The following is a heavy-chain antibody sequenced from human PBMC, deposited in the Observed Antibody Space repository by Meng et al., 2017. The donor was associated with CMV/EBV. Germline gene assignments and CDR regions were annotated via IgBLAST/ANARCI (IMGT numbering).Heavy chain of an antibody. Sequence: QVQLEQAVAEVKQPGAPVKASCKASGYTFSSYGISWVRQAPGQGLEWMGWISGYNGQTKYAQKFQGRVTMTTDTPTSTAYMELRSLRSDDTAVYYCARAWVGEEYYFDYWGQGTLVTVSS. J-gene: IGHJ4*02. CDR2: ISGYNGQT. CDR3: ARAWVGEEYYFDY. V-gene: IGHV1-18*01. CDR1: GYTFSSYG. D-gene: IGHD3-10*01.